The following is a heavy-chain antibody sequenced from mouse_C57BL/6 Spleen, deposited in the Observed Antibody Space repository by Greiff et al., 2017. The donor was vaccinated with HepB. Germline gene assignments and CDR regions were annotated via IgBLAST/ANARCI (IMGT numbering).Heavy chain of an antibody. CDR3: GDYDGYYGGFAY. J-gene: IGHJ3*01. D-gene: IGHD2-3*01. CDR1: GYAFSSSW. CDR2: IYPGDGDT. V-gene: IGHV1-82*01. Sequence: QVQLKQSGPELVKPGASVKISCKASGYAFSSSWMNWVKQRPGKGLEWIGRIYPGDGDTNYNGKFKGKATLTADKSSSTAYMQLSSLTSEDSAVYFCGDYDGYYGGFAYWGQGTLVTVSA.